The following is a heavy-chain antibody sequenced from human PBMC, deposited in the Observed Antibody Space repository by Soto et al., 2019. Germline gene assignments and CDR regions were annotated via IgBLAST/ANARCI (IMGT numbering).Heavy chain of an antibody. Sequence: VQLVQSGTEVKKPGSSVRVSCKASGGTSNRFAFSWVRQAPGQGLEWMGGSIPIFGTANYAPRFQGRATITAGESTSTGYMELSGLRSDDTATYYCATGRGSGGFDSWGQGTQVLVSS. CDR2: SIPIFGTA. J-gene: IGHJ4*02. CDR1: GGTSNRFA. CDR3: ATGRGSGGFDS. D-gene: IGHD3-16*01. V-gene: IGHV1-69*01.